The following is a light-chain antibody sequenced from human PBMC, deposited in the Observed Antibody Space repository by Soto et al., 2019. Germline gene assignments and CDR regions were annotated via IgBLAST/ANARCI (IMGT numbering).Light chain of an antibody. CDR1: SNDVGGYNY. Sequence: QSALTQPASMSGSPGQSITISCTGTSNDVGGYNYVSWYQQHPGKAPKLMIFEVSNRPSGVSNRFSVSKSGNTASLTISGLQAEDEAYYYCCSYTSTNSRVFGGGTKLTVL. V-gene: IGLV2-14*01. CDR2: EVS. CDR3: CSYTSTNSRV. J-gene: IGLJ3*02.